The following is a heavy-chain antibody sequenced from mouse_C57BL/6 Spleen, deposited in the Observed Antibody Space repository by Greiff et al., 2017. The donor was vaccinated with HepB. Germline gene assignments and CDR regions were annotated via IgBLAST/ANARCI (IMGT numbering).Heavy chain of an antibody. D-gene: IGHD4-1*01. CDR3: ARGGLGQRAWFAY. CDR1: GYTFTSYW. Sequence: QVQLQQPGAELVKPGASVKLSCKASGYTFTSYWMQWVKQRPGQGLEWIGEIDPSDSYTNYNQKFKGKATLTVDTSSSTAYMQLSSLTSEDSAVYYSARGGLGQRAWFAYWGQGTLVTVSA. V-gene: IGHV1-50*01. CDR2: IDPSDSYT. J-gene: IGHJ3*01.